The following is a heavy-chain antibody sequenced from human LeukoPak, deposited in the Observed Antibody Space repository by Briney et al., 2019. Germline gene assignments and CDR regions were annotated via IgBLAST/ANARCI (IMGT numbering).Heavy chain of an antibody. CDR3: AKDSSSPPLDYFDY. CDR1: GFTFSSYA. J-gene: IGHJ4*02. Sequence: GGSLRLSCAASGFTFSSYAMSWVRHAPGKGLEWVSAISGSGGSTFYADSVKGRFTITRDNSKNTLYLQMNSLRAEDTAVYYCAKDSSSPPLDYFDYWGQGTLVTVSS. V-gene: IGHV3-23*01. D-gene: IGHD6-6*01. CDR2: ISGSGGST.